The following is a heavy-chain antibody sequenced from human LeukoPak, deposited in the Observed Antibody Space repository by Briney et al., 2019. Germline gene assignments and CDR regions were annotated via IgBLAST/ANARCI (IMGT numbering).Heavy chain of an antibody. CDR2: ISYDGSNK. Sequence: PGGSLRLSCAASGFTFSSYAVHWVRQAPGKGLEWVAVISYDGSNKYYADSVKGRFTISRDNSENTLYLQMNSLRAEDTAVYYCAKDVRFLEWLILGDWGQGTLVTVSS. CDR3: AKDVRFLEWLILGD. D-gene: IGHD3-3*01. J-gene: IGHJ4*02. V-gene: IGHV3-30-3*01. CDR1: GFTFSSYA.